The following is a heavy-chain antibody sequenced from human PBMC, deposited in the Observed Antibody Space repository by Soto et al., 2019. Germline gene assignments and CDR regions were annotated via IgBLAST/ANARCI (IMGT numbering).Heavy chain of an antibody. CDR3: ARAKTTIFGVVIPLDV. CDR2: INHSGST. CDR1: GGSFSGYY. J-gene: IGHJ6*02. D-gene: IGHD3-3*01. Sequence: SETLSLTCAVYGGSFSGYYWSWIRQPPGKGLEWIGEINHSGSTNYNPSLKSRVTISVDTSKNQFSLKLSSVTAADTAVYYCARAKTTIFGVVIPLDVWDQGTTVTVSS. V-gene: IGHV4-34*01.